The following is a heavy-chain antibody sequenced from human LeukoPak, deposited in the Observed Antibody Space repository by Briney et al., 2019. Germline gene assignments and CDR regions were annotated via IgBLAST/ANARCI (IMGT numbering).Heavy chain of an antibody. D-gene: IGHD2-8*01. V-gene: IGHV1-2*02. CDR3: ARYGDCSNGVCYFDY. Sequence: GASVKVSCKASGYTFTGYYIHWVRQAPGQGLEWMGWINPNGGGTKYARNFQGRVTMTRDTSINTAYMELSRLRSDDTAVYYCARYGDCSNGVCYFDYWGQGTLVTVSS. CDR2: INPNGGGT. J-gene: IGHJ4*02. CDR1: GYTFTGYY.